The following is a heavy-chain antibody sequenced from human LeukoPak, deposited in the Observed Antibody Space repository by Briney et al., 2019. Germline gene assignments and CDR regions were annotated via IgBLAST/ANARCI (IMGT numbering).Heavy chain of an antibody. CDR1: GYTFTGYY. CDR2: INPNSGGT. Sequence: ASVKVSCKASGYTFTGYYMHWVRQAPGQGLEWMEWINPNSGGTNYAQKFQGRVTMTRDTSIRTAYMELSRLRSDDTAVYYCARDGPAAGKGRNWFDPWGQGTLVTVSS. V-gene: IGHV1-2*02. J-gene: IGHJ5*02. CDR3: ARDGPAAGKGRNWFDP. D-gene: IGHD6-13*01.